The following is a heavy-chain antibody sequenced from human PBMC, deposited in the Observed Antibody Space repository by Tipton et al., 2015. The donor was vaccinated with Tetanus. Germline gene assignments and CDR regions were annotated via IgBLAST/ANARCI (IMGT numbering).Heavy chain of an antibody. J-gene: IGHJ2*01. Sequence: SLRLSCAASGFTFSSYAMSWVRQAPGKGLEWVSAISGSGGSTYYADSVKGRFTISRDNSKNTLYLQMNSLRAEDTAVYYCANGYKEIFGVVMSSWYFDLWGRGPLVTVSS. D-gene: IGHD3-3*01. CDR2: ISGSGGST. CDR1: GFTFSSYA. V-gene: IGHV3-23*01. CDR3: ANGYKEIFGVVMSSWYFDL.